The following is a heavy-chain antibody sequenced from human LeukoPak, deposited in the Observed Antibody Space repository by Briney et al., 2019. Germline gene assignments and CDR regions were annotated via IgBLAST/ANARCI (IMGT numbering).Heavy chain of an antibody. D-gene: IGHD6-13*01. CDR1: GGFIRSSY. J-gene: IGHJ4*02. CDR3: ARAQQISHNFDF. Sequence: PSETLSLTCTVSGGFIRSSYWNWIRQPPGKGPEWIGYIYRSVNRYYSESTKYNPPLKSRVSISIDTSRNQFFLRLNSVTAADTAVYHCARAQQISHNFDFWGQGTLVSVPS. CDR2: IYRSVNRYYSEST. V-gene: IGHV4-59*01.